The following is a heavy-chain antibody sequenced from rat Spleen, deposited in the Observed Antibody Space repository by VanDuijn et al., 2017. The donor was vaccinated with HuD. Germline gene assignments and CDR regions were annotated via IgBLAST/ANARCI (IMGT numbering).Heavy chain of an antibody. D-gene: IGHD1-2*01. CDR3: ARLGITLGAGHWFAY. V-gene: IGHV5-29*01. Sequence: EVQLVESGGGLVQPGNSLKLSCAASGFTFSHYGMAWVRQAPTKGLEWVATLSYDGHTTYYRDSVKGRFPISRDNAKNTQYLKMDSLRSEDTATYYCARLGITLGAGHWFAYWGQGTLVTVSS. J-gene: IGHJ3*01. CDR2: LSYDGHTT. CDR1: GFTFSHYG.